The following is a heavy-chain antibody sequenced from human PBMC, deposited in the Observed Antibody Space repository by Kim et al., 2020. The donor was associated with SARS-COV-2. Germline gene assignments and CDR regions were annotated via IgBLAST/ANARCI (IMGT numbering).Heavy chain of an antibody. J-gene: IGHJ4*02. CDR1: GFIFTNHP. CDR2: ITRHGDAT. V-gene: IGHV3-23*01. D-gene: IGHD2-21*01. Sequence: GGSLRLSCAASGFIFTNHPMTWVRQTPEKGLEWISAITRHGDATYYADSVKGRFTVSRDNSKNTLYLLMYGLRDEDTAIYYCARNFEVERRTVGLNYWGQGILVTVS. CDR3: ARNFEVERRTVGLNY.